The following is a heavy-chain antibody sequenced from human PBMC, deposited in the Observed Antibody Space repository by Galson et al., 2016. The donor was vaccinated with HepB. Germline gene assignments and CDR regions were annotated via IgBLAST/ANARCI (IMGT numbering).Heavy chain of an antibody. V-gene: IGHV6-1*01. CDR3: ARDFFGPEVDERTSLTTFDI. CDR1: GDSVSSNIAT. Sequence: CAISGDSVSSNIATWNWIRQSPSRGLEWLGRTYYRSNWFNDYAVSVKSRIIIKPDTSKNQFSLQLSFVTPEDTAVYYCARDFFGPEVDERTSLTTFDIWGLGTLVTVSS. CDR2: TYYRSNWFN. J-gene: IGHJ3*02. D-gene: IGHD3-10*01.